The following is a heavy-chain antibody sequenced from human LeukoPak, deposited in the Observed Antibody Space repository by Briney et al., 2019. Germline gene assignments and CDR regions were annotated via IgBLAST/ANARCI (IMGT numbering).Heavy chain of an antibody. V-gene: IGHV1-18*01. D-gene: IGHD1-14*01. CDR2: ISAYNGNT. CDR1: GYTFTSYG. Sequence: ASVKVSCKASGYTFTSYGISWVRQAPGQGLEWMGWISAYNGNTNYAQKLQGRVTMTTDTSTSTAYMELRSLRSDDTAVSYCARDLSHTPRTTSGTYYYYYYMDVWGKGTTVTVSS. CDR3: ARDLSHTPRTTSGTYYYYYYMDV. J-gene: IGHJ6*03.